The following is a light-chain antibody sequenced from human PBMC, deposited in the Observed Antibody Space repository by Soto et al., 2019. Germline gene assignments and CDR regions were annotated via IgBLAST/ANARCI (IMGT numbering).Light chain of an antibody. CDR1: QGISND. V-gene: IGKV1-6*01. CDR3: LQDNNFPLA. J-gene: IGKJ4*01. CDR2: AAS. Sequence: AIQMKQYQSSLSASVGDRVTITCRASQGISNDLGWYQQKPGKAAKLLIYAASRLQSGVPSRFSGSGSGTDFTLTISSLQPEDFATYYCLQDNNFPLASVGGTKVDIK.